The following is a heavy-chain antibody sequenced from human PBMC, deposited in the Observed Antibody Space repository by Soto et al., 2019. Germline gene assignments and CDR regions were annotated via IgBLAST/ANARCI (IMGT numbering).Heavy chain of an antibody. V-gene: IGHV4-34*01. CDR3: ARGAIYSGLSIRAPFDY. CDR2: INHSGST. Sequence: QVQLQQWGAGLLKPSETLSLTCAVSGGSFSGYYWSWIRQPPGKGLEWIGEINHSGSTNYNPPLRSRVTISGDTSKNQFSLKLSSVTAADTAVYYCARGAIYSGLSIRAPFDYWGQGTLVTVSS. D-gene: IGHD3-9*01. J-gene: IGHJ4*02. CDR1: GGSFSGYY.